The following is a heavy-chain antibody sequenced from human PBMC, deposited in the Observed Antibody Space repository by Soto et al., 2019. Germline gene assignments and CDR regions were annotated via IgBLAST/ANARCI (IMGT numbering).Heavy chain of an antibody. CDR1: GFSISSYD. D-gene: IGHD3-10*01. J-gene: IGHJ5*02. V-gene: IGHV3-13*01. CDR2: IAAAGGT. CDR3: TRTLYQPGSP. Sequence: EVQLVESGGGLVQPGGSLRLSCAASGFSISSYDMHWVRQVTGKGLEWVSGIAAAGGTFYLGSVKGRFTISRENGKNSLSLQMNSLRAEDTAVYYCTRTLYQPGSPFGQGTLVTVSS.